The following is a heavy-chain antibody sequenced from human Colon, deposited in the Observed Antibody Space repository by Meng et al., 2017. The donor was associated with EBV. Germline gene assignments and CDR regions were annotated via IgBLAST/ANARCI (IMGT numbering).Heavy chain of an antibody. V-gene: IGHV4-4*02. CDR3: ARVWQSLTAFFDS. CDR2: VYHTGST. CDR1: GGSISSSHW. Sequence: VQVQEAGPGLVKPSGTLSLPCAVSGGSISSSHWWTWVRQPPGKGLEWIGEVYHTGSTKYNPSLKSRLTISVDKSKNQFSLNLTSVTAADTAVYYCARVWQSLTAFFDSWGQGTLVTVSS. D-gene: IGHD2-21*01. J-gene: IGHJ4*02.